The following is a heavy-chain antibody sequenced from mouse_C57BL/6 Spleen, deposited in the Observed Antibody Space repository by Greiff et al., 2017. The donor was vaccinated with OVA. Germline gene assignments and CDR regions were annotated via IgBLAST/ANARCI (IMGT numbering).Heavy chain of an antibody. V-gene: IGHV1-53*01. J-gene: IGHJ1*03. Sequence: VQLQQPGTELVKPGASVKLSCKASGYTFTSYWMHWVKQRPGQGLEWIGNINPSNGGTNYNEKFKSKATLTVDKSSSTAYMQLSSLTSEDSAVYYCARDHYYYGSSYAHWYFDVWGTGTTVTVSS. CDR1: GYTFTSYW. D-gene: IGHD1-1*01. CDR2: INPSNGGT. CDR3: ARDHYYYGSSYAHWYFDV.